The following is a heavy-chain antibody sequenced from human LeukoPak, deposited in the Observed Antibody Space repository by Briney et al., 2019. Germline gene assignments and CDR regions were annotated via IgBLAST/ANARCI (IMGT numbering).Heavy chain of an antibody. CDR2: TSDSGAYT. V-gene: IGHV3-23*01. CDR1: GFAFSSYG. CDR3: AKDRLTLDALDI. D-gene: IGHD4-23*01. Sequence: GGSLRLSCAASGFAFSSYGMSWVRQAPGKGLEWVSGTSDSGAYTYYADSVKGRFAISRDNSKNTVYVQMNSLRAEDTALYYCAKDRLTLDALDIWGQGTMVTVSS. J-gene: IGHJ3*02.